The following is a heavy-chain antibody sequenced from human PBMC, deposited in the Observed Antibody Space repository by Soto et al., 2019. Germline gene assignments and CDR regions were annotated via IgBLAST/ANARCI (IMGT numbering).Heavy chain of an antibody. CDR1: GVAFSFYS. D-gene: IGHD6-19*01. Sequence: EVALLESGGGLVQPGGSLRLSCEVSGVAFSFYSMSWVRQAPGKGLEWVESISGNGATTYYAASGKGRFTFSRDNSKNTVHLQMSSLRGEDTAVYYCAKDRGGFTSGWEFFDFWGQGTLVTVSS. CDR3: AKDRGGFTSGWEFFDF. CDR2: ISGNGATT. V-gene: IGHV3-23*01. J-gene: IGHJ4*02.